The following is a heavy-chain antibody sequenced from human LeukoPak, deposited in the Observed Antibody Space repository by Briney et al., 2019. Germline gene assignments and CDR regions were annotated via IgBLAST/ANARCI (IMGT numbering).Heavy chain of an antibody. CDR1: GGSISSYY. CDR3: ARVGAPHIFYFDY. Sequence: SETLSLTCTVSGGSISSYYWSWLRQPPGKRLEWIGYIYYSGSTNYNPSLKSRVTISVDTSKNQFSLKLSSVTAADTAVYYCARVGAPHIFYFDYWGQGTLVTVSS. V-gene: IGHV4-59*01. J-gene: IGHJ4*02. CDR2: IYYSGST.